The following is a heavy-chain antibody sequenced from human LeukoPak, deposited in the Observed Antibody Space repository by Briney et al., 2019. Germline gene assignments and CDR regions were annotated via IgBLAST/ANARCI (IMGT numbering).Heavy chain of an antibody. D-gene: IGHD4-11*01. CDR3: ARGYEYSSFSLGV. J-gene: IGHJ3*01. CDR1: GYAFTDYY. V-gene: IGHV1-2*02. Sequence: PRASVKFSCKASGYAFTDYYIHWVRQAPGQGLEWMGCLNPNVGLKESAQKFRDRVTMTKDPSLNTAYMGLSSLTSDDTAVYYCARGYEYSSFSLGVWGRGTMLAVSP. CDR2: LNPNVGLK.